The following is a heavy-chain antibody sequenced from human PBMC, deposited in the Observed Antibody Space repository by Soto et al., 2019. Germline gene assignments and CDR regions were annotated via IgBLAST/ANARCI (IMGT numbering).Heavy chain of an antibody. Sequence: QVQLQESGPGLVKPSQTLSLTCTVSGGSISSGDYYWSWIRQPPGKGLEWIGFIYYRGSTYYNPSLKSRVTISVDRSKNQFSLMLNSVTAADTAMYYCGRVRNGDYVDYWGQGSLVTVSS. J-gene: IGHJ4*02. CDR3: GRVRNGDYVDY. CDR1: GGSISSGDYY. V-gene: IGHV4-30-4*01. D-gene: IGHD1-1*01. CDR2: IYYRGST.